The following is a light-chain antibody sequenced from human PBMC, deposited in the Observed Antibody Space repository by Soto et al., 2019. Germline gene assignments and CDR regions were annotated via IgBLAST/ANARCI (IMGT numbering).Light chain of an antibody. CDR2: LAS. J-gene: IGKJ1*01. V-gene: IGKV1-5*01. CDR3: QHYNSYSEA. Sequence: DIQMTQSPSSLSASLGDRINVTCRASQKINNFLNWYQQKPGKAPKLLIFLASTLETGVPARFGGSGSGTEFTLTISSLQLDDFATYYCQHYNSYSEAFGQGTKVDIK. CDR1: QKINNF.